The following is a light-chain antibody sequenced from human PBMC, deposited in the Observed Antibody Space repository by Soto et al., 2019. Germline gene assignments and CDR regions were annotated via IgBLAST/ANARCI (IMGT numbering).Light chain of an antibody. V-gene: IGLV2-23*01. Sequence: QSALTQPASVSGSPGQSITISCTGTSSDVGSYNLVSWYQHHPGKAPKHMIYEGSRRPSGVSNRFSGSRSGNTASLTISGLQAEDEADYYFCSYAGSSTWVFGGGTQLTVL. CDR2: EGS. CDR3: CSYAGSSTWV. CDR1: SSDVGSYNL. J-gene: IGLJ3*02.